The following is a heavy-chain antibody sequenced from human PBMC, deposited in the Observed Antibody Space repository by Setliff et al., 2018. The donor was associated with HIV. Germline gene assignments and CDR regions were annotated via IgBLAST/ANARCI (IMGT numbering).Heavy chain of an antibody. Sequence: SETLSLTCTVSGTSISSYYWSWIRQPPGKGLEWTGYIYTSGSTNYNPSLKSRVTISVDTSKNQFSLKLSSVTAADTTVYYCARHSGLGGYYSPFDYWGPGTLVTVSS. CDR3: ARHSGLGGYYSPFDY. CDR2: IYTSGST. J-gene: IGHJ4*02. D-gene: IGHD3-22*01. V-gene: IGHV4-4*08. CDR1: GTSISSYY.